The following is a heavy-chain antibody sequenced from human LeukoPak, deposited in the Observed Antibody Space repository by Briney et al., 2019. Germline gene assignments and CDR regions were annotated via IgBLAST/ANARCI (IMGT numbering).Heavy chain of an antibody. D-gene: IGHD6-13*01. CDR2: ISYDGSNK. CDR3: ARDKQLDN. J-gene: IGHJ4*02. Sequence: PGGSLRLSCAASGLTFSSYDMNWVRQAPGKGLQGVAVISYDGSNKYYADSVKGRFTISKNNSKNTLYLQMNSLRAENTAVYYCARDKQLDNWGQGTLVTVSS. CDR1: GLTFSSYD. V-gene: IGHV3-30*04.